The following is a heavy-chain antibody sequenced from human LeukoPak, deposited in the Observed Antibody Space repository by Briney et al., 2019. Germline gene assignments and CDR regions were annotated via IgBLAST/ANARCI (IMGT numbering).Heavy chain of an antibody. V-gene: IGHV3-53*01. CDR3: VRDAT. J-gene: IGHJ5*02. CDR1: GFTVSSNR. CDR2: IYSGGNT. D-gene: IGHD2-15*01. Sequence: QSGRSLRLSCAASGFTVSSNRMSWVRQAPRKGLEWVSVIYSGGNTYYADSVKGRFTIPRDNSKNTLYLQMNSLKAEDTAVYYWVRDATWDQGTVVPVSA.